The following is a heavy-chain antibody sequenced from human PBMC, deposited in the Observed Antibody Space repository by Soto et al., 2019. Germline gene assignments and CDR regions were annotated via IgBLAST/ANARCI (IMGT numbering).Heavy chain of an antibody. CDR2: IHYSGNT. J-gene: IGHJ4*02. V-gene: IGHV4-59*01. D-gene: IGHD1-26*01. CDR1: GGSISNYY. Sequence: QVQLQESGPGLVKPSETLSLTCTVSGGSISNYYWRWIRQPPGKGLEWIGYIHYSGNTNYNPSLKPRVTISVDASKNQGSLKLSSVTASDTAVYYCAREVGNYFDYLGQGTLVTVSS. CDR3: AREVGNYFDY.